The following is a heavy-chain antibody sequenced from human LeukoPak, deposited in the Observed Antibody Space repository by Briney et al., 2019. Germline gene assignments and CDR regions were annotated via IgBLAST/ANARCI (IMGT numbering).Heavy chain of an antibody. D-gene: IGHD2-15*01. Sequence: PGGSLRLSCAASGFAVSNNYMTWVRQAPGKGLEWVSVIYKDGSTYYADSVKGRFTISRDNSKNTVYLQMNSPRAEDTAVYYCARGYCSGRSCYMWYSDYWGQGTLVTVSS. CDR1: GFAVSNNY. J-gene: IGHJ4*02. CDR3: ARGYCSGRSCYMWYSDY. V-gene: IGHV3-53*01. CDR2: IYKDGST.